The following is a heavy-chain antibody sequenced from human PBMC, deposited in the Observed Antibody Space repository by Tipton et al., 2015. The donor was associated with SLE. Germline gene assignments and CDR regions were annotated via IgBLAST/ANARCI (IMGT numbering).Heavy chain of an antibody. V-gene: IGHV4-39*07. CDR1: GGSISSSSYY. CDR2: INHSGST. J-gene: IGHJ3*02. Sequence: LRLSCTVSGGSISSSSYYWGWIRQPPGKGLEWIGEINHSGSTNYNPSLKSRVTISVDTSKNQFSLKLSSVTAADTAVYYCARGHERHYDSPNFDIWGQGTMVTVSS. D-gene: IGHD5-12*01. CDR3: ARGHERHYDSPNFDI.